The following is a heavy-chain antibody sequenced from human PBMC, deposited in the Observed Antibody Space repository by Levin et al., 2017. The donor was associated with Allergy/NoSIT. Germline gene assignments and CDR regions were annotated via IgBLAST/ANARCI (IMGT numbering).Heavy chain of an antibody. J-gene: IGHJ4*02. D-gene: IGHD6-6*01. CDR2: TYYRSKWYN. V-gene: IGHV6-1*01. CDR3: SRGGTSSDRYSFDY. Sequence: NASETLSLTCAISGDSVSTNSAAWNWIRQSPSRGLEWLGRTYYRSKWYNDYEESVKSRITINPDTSKNQFSLQLHSVTPDDTAVYYCSRGGTSSDRYSFDYWGQGTLVTVSS. CDR1: GDSVSTNSAA.